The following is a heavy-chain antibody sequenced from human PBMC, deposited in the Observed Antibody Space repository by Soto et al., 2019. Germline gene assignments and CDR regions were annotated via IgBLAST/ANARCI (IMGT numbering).Heavy chain of an antibody. CDR2: ISYDGSNK. V-gene: IGHV3-30*09. CDR1: GFTFSSYA. Sequence: PGGSLRLSCAASGFTFSSYAMHWVRQAPGKGLEWVAVISYDGSNKYYADSVKGRFAISRDNSKNTLYLHMNSLRAEDTAVYYCARGIDEGTLSNYYYYGRGVWGRGTTVTASS. CDR3: ARGIDEGTLSNYYYYGRGV. J-gene: IGHJ6*02.